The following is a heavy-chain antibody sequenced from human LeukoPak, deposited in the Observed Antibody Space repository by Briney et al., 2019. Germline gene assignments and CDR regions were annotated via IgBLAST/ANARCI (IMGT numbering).Heavy chain of an antibody. J-gene: IGHJ3*02. D-gene: IGHD2-2*02. CDR1: GGTFSSYA. V-gene: IGHV1-2*02. CDR3: ARDAVGYCSSTSCYKLTFDI. CDR2: INPNSGGT. Sequence: ASVKVSCKASGGTFSSYAISWVRQAPGQGLEWMGWINPNSGGTNYAQKFQGRVTMTRDTSISTAYMELSRLRSDDTAVYYCARDAVGYCSSTSCYKLTFDIWGQGTMVTVSS.